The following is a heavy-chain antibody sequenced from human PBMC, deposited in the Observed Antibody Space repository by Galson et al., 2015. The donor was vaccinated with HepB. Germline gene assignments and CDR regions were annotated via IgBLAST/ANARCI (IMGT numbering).Heavy chain of an antibody. D-gene: IGHD6-19*01. V-gene: IGHV3-30*03. CDR3: ATSGGWLVRTFLERYYFDY. CDR2: ISYDGSNK. CDR1: GFTFSTYA. Sequence: SLRLSCAASGFTFSTYAMHWVRQAPGKGLEWVAVISYDGSNKYYADSVKGRFTISRDNSKNTLYLQMHSLRADDTAVYYCATSGGWLVRTFLERYYFDYWGQGTLVTVSS. J-gene: IGHJ4*02.